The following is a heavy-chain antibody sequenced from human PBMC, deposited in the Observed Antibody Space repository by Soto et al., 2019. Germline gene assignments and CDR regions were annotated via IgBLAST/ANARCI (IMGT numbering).Heavy chain of an antibody. Sequence: EVQLLESGGGLVQPGGSLRLSCAASGFTFSSYAMSWVRQAPGKGLEWVSAISGSGGSTYYADSVKGRFTISRDNSKNQLHLQMNGLRAEDTAVYYWGKLPLNLSSRVRIAARPDFDYWGQGTLVTVSS. CDR1: GFTFSSYA. CDR3: GKLPLNLSSRVRIAARPDFDY. CDR2: ISGSGGST. D-gene: IGHD6-6*01. J-gene: IGHJ4*02. V-gene: IGHV3-23*01.